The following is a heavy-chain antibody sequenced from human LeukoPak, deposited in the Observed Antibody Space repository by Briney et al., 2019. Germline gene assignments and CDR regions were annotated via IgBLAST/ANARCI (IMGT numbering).Heavy chain of an antibody. J-gene: IGHJ4*02. CDR3: ARAMVRQYFDY. V-gene: IGHV3-64*01. Sequence: GGSLRLSCAASGFTFSSYAMHWVRQAPGKGLEYVSAISSNGGSTYYANSVKGRFTISRDNAKNSLYLQMNSLRAEDTAVYYCARAMVRQYFDYWGQGTLVTVSS. CDR2: ISSNGGST. CDR1: GFTFSSYA. D-gene: IGHD3-10*01.